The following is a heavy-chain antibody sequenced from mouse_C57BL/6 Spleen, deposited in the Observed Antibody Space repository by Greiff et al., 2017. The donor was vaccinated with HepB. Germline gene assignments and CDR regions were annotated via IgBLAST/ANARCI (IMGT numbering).Heavy chain of an antibody. CDR2: ISYDGSN. CDR1: GYSITSGYY. D-gene: IGHD2-2*01. J-gene: IGHJ3*01. V-gene: IGHV3-6*01. Sequence: EESGPGLVKPSQSLSLTCSVTGYSITSGYYWNWIRQFPGNKLEWMGYISYDGSNNYNPSLKNRISITRDTSKNQFFLKLNSVTTEDTATYYCARAEIYYGYPFAYWGQGTLVTVSA. CDR3: ARAEIYYGYPFAY.